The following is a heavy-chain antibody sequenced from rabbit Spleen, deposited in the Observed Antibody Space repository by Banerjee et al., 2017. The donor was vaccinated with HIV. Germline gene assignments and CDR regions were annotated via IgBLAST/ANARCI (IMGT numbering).Heavy chain of an antibody. D-gene: IGHD8-1*01. CDR2: IYTTGTWT. CDR1: GFSFSNKYV. V-gene: IGHV1S45*01. Sequence: QEQVVESGGGLVKPGASLTLTCTASGFSFSNKYVMCWVRQAPGKGLEWIACIYTTGTWTYYASWVNGRFTISKTSTTVTLQMTSLTAADTAMYFCARLSSDWTYLELWGQGTLVTVS. J-gene: IGHJ3*01. CDR3: ARLSSDWTYLEL.